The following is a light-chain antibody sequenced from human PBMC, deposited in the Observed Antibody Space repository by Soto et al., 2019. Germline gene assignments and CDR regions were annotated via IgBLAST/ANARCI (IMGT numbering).Light chain of an antibody. CDR1: QSVTSNS. CDR3: QQYGGSPRT. Sequence: EIVLAQSPGTLSLSAGERATLACRTSQSVTSNSLACYQQKPGQAPRLLIYGASSRVTGIPDRFTGSGSGTDFTLTIGRPEPEYFAVYYCQQYGGSPRTFGQGTKVDIK. J-gene: IGKJ1*01. V-gene: IGKV3-20*01. CDR2: GAS.